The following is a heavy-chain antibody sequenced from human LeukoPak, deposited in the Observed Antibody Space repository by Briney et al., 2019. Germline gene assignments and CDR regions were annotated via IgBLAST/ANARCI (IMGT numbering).Heavy chain of an antibody. D-gene: IGHD5-24*01. Sequence: GGSLRLSCAASGFTFSSYEMNWVRQAPGKGLDWVSYISSSRRTIYYADSLKGRFNISRENAKKSLYLQMNSLRAEDTAVYYCAKDRFPRMATSPFDYWGQGTLVTVSS. V-gene: IGHV3-48*03. J-gene: IGHJ4*02. CDR1: GFTFSSYE. CDR3: AKDRFPRMATSPFDY. CDR2: ISSSRRTI.